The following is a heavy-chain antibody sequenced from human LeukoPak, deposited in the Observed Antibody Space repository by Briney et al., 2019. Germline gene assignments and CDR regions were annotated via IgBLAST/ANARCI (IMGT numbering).Heavy chain of an antibody. V-gene: IGHV1-69*04. J-gene: IGHJ3*02. D-gene: IGHD2-8*02. CDR2: IIPILGIA. CDR3: AIPGGDDAFDI. Sequence: ASVKVSCKASGGTFSSYAISWVRQAPGQGLEWMGRIIPILGIANYAQKFQGRVTITADKSTSTAYMELSSLRSEDTAVYYCAIPGGDDAFDIWGQGTMVTVSS. CDR1: GGTFSSYA.